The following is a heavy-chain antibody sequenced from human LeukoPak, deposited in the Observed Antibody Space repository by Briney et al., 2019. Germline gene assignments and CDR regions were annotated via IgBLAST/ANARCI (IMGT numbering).Heavy chain of an antibody. CDR2: INHSGST. Sequence: SETLSLTCAVYGGSFSGYYWSWIRQPPGKGLEWIGEINHSGSTNYNPSLKSRVTTSVDTSKNQFSLKLSSVTAADTAVYYCARGAGYSYGSPYYFDYWGQGTLVTVSS. V-gene: IGHV4-34*01. D-gene: IGHD5-18*01. CDR1: GGSFSGYY. CDR3: ARGAGYSYGSPYYFDY. J-gene: IGHJ4*02.